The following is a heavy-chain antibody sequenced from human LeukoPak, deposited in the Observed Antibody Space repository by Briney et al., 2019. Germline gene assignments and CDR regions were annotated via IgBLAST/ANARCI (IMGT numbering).Heavy chain of an antibody. V-gene: IGHV3-74*01. J-gene: IGHJ4*02. Sequence: GGSLRLSCAASGFTCSSYWIHWVRQAPGKGLVWVSRINHDGSNTIYADSVKGRFTISRDNAKNTLYLQMDSLRAEDTAEYYCARDRMGGSCYDYWGQGTLVTVSS. CDR1: GFTCSSYW. CDR2: INHDGSNT. D-gene: IGHD2-15*01. CDR3: ARDRMGGSCYDY.